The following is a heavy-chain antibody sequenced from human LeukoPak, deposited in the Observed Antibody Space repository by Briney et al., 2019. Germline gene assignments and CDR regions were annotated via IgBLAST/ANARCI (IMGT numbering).Heavy chain of an antibody. Sequence: SETLSLTCTVSGGSISSSSYYWGWIRQPPGKGLEWIGSIYYSGSTYYNPSLKSRVTISVDTSKNQFSLKLSSVTAADTAVYYCARVCGYSYGSREAFDIWGQGTMVTVSS. CDR1: GGSISSSSYY. D-gene: IGHD5-18*01. CDR3: ARVCGYSYGSREAFDI. J-gene: IGHJ3*02. CDR2: IYYSGST. V-gene: IGHV4-39*07.